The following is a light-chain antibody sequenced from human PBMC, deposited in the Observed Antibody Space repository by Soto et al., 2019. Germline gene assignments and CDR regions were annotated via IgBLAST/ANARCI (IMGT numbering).Light chain of an antibody. Sequence: IPMTQSPSSLSASVGDRVTITCRASQSISSYLNWYQQKPGKAPNLLIYAASSLQSGVPSRFSGSGSGTDFTLTISSLQPEDFATYYCQQSYSTPRTFGQGNKLEIK. CDR1: QSISSY. CDR3: QQSYSTPRT. J-gene: IGKJ2*01. V-gene: IGKV1-39*01. CDR2: AAS.